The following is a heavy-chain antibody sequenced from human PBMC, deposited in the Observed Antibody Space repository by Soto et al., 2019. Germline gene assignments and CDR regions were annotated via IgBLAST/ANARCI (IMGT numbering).Heavy chain of an antibody. D-gene: IGHD1-26*01. J-gene: IGHJ4*02. CDR2: TRNKANSYTT. Sequence: GGSLRLSCAASGFTFSDHYMDWVRQAPGKGLEWVGRTRNKANSYTTEYAASVKGRFPISRDDSKNSLYLQMNSLKTEGTDVYYRARGGQRAGGATGTPYPFDYWGQGTLVTVSS. V-gene: IGHV3-72*01. CDR3: ARGGQRAGGATGTPYPFDY. CDR1: GFTFSDHY.